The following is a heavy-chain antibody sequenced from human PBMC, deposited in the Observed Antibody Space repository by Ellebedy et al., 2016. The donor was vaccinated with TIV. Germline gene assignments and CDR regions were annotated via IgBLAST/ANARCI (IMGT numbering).Heavy chain of an antibody. CDR3: ARAFIPVAVAVPGEY. CDR1: GFTFSNYG. Sequence: PGGSLRLSCAASGFTFSNYGMHRVRQAPGKGLEWVAFIWDDGTNKYYPDSVKGRFTISRDNFKNTLYLQMNSLRVEDTAVYYCARAFIPVAVAVPGEYWGQGTLVTVTS. V-gene: IGHV3-33*01. D-gene: IGHD6-19*01. J-gene: IGHJ4*02. CDR2: IWDDGTNK.